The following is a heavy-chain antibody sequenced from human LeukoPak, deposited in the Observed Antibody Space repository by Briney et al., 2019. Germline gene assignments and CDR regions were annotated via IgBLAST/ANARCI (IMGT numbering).Heavy chain of an antibody. CDR1: GFTFSSYW. V-gene: IGHV3-7*01. Sequence: PGGSLRLSCAVSGFTFSSYWMSWVRQAPGKGLEWVANIKQDGSEKYYVDSVKGRFTISRDNAKNSLYLQMNSLRAEDTAVYYCAREFFYEDYYYYMDVWGKGTTVTISS. CDR2: IKQDGSEK. J-gene: IGHJ6*03. D-gene: IGHD3-16*01. CDR3: AREFFYEDYYYYMDV.